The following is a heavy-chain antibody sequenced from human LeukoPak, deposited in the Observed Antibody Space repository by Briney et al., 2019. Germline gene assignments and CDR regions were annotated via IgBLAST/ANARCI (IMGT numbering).Heavy chain of an antibody. CDR3: ARVGTMIVVVTYAFDI. Sequence: ASVKVSCKASGYTFTSYGIGWVRQAPGQGLEWMGWIGAYNGNTNYAQKLQGRVTMTTDTSTSTAYMELRSLRSDDTAVYYCARVGTMIVVVTYAFDIWGQGTMVTVSS. V-gene: IGHV1-18*01. J-gene: IGHJ3*02. D-gene: IGHD3-22*01. CDR2: IGAYNGNT. CDR1: GYTFTSYG.